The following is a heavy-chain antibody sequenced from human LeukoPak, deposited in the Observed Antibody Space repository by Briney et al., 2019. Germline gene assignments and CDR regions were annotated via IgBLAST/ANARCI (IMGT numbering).Heavy chain of an antibody. CDR1: GGSISSDVYY. J-gene: IGHJ4*02. D-gene: IGHD3-22*01. Sequence: SQTLSLTCTVSGGSISSDVYYWSWIRQPPGKSLEWLGYISYSGSTYYNPSLKSRITISIDTSKNQFSLRLSSVTAADTAVYYCARDPGSGSKPGYWGQGTLVTVSS. CDR2: ISYSGST. V-gene: IGHV4-30-4*01. CDR3: ARDPGSGSKPGY.